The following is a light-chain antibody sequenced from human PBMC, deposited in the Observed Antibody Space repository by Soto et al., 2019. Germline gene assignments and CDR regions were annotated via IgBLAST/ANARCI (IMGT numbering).Light chain of an antibody. Sequence: IQLTQSPSNKSGNVGDIVTITCRASQTISSWLAWYQQKPGKAPKLLIYKASTLKSGVPSRFSGSGSGTDFTLTISSLQPEDFATYYCQQSYSTPITFGQGTRLAI. V-gene: IGKV1-5*03. J-gene: IGKJ5*01. CDR2: KAS. CDR3: QQSYSTPIT. CDR1: QTISSW.